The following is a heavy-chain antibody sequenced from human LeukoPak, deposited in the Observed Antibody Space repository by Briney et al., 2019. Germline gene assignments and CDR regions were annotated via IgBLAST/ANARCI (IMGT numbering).Heavy chain of an antibody. D-gene: IGHD1-26*01. CDR1: GFTFSSYA. J-gene: IGHJ5*02. Sequence: GGSLRLSCAASGFTFSSYAMSWVRQAPGKGLEWVSAISGSGGSTYYADSVKGRFTISRDNSKNTLYLQMNSLRAEDAAVYYCGKDSYVGVNWFDPRGQGILVTVSS. CDR3: GKDSYVGVNWFDP. V-gene: IGHV3-23*01. CDR2: ISGSGGST.